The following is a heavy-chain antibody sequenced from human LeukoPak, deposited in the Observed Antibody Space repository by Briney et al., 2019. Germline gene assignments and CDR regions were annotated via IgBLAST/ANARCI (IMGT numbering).Heavy chain of an antibody. CDR1: GFTFSSYA. D-gene: IGHD3-10*01. V-gene: IGHV3-23*01. J-gene: IGHJ3*02. Sequence: GGSLRLSCAASGFTFSSYAMSWVRQAPGRGLEWVSAISGSGGSTYYADSVKGRSTISRDNSKNTLYLQMNSLRAEDTAVYYCAKDLRLLLWFGEALDAFDIWGQGTMVTVSS. CDR3: AKDLRLLLWFGEALDAFDI. CDR2: ISGSGGST.